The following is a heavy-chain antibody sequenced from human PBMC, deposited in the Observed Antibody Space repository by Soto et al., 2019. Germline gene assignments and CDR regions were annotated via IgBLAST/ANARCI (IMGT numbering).Heavy chain of an antibody. Sequence: EVQLVESGGGLIQPGGSLRLSCAVSGFTVSNNYMSWVRQAPGKGLEGVSVIYSGGYTAYGDSVKGRFTISRDNSKNHLYLQNNSRGASAPAVFYWATEPGGGGYWGQGTLVTVSS. D-gene: IGHD3-10*01. CDR1: GFTVSNNY. V-gene: IGHV3-53*01. CDR2: IYSGGYT. CDR3: ATEPGGGGY. J-gene: IGHJ4*02.